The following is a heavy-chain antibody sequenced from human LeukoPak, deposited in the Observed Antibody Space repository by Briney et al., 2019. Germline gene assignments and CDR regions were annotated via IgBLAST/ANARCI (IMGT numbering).Heavy chain of an antibody. V-gene: IGHV3-48*01. CDR3: ARSRLTSFDY. CDR1: GFTFSRYN. J-gene: IGHJ4*02. CDR2: ISSTLYST. Sequence: GGSLKLSCAASGFTFSRYNMVWVRQAPGKGLEWISYISSTLYSTFYTDSVKGRFTISRDNAKNSLFLQMNGPRAEDTAVYYCARSRLTSFDYWGQGTLVAVSS.